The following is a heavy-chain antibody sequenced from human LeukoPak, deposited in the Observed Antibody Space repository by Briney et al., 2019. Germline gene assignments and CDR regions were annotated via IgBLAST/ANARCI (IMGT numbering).Heavy chain of an antibody. J-gene: IGHJ6*03. CDR3: AKDGVTMVRGVRYYYYMDV. CDR1: GFTFDDYA. Sequence: GRSLRLSCAASGFTFDDYAMHWVRHAPGKGLEWVSGISWNSGSIGYADSVKGRFTISRDNAKNSLYLQMNSLRAEDTALYYCAKDGVTMVRGVRYYYYMDVWGKGTTVTVSS. CDR2: ISWNSGSI. D-gene: IGHD3-10*01. V-gene: IGHV3-9*01.